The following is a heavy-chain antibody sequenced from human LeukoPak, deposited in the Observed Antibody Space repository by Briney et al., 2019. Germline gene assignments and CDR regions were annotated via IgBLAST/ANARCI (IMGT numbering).Heavy chain of an antibody. CDR3: ARDHYDSSGYYYPTPFDP. CDR2: INPSGGST. D-gene: IGHD3-22*01. Sequence: ASVKVSCKASGYTFPSYYMHWVRQAPGQGLEWMGIINPSGGSTSYAQKFQGRVTMTRDMSTSTVYMELSSLRSEDTAVYYCARDHYDSSGYYYPTPFDPWGQGTLVTVSS. J-gene: IGHJ5*02. CDR1: GYTFPSYY. V-gene: IGHV1-46*01.